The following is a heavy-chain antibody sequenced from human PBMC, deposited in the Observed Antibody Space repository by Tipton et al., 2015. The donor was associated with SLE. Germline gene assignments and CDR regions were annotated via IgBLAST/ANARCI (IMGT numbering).Heavy chain of an antibody. Sequence: TLSLTCAVSGGSINSDDYHWSWIRQPAGKGLEWIGRIYSSGSTNYNPSLKSRVTISVDTSKNQFSLKLSSVTAADTAVYYCARGRIAVAGNHFDYWGQGTLVTVSS. CDR2: IYSSGST. D-gene: IGHD6-19*01. CDR3: ARGRIAVAGNHFDY. J-gene: IGHJ4*02. CDR1: GGSINSDDYH. V-gene: IGHV4-61*02.